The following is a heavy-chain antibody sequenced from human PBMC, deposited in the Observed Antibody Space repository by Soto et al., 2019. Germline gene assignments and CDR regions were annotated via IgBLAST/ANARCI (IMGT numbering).Heavy chain of an antibody. J-gene: IGHJ4*02. V-gene: IGHV2-5*01. D-gene: IGHD2-2*01. CDR2: IYWNDDK. Sequence: SGPTLVNPTQTLTLTCTFSGFSLSTSGVGVGWIRQPPGKALEWLALIYWNDDKRYSPSLKSRLTITKDTSKHQVVLTMTNMDPVDTATYYCAHKLSKIVVVPAAMIIFDYWGQGTLVTVTS. CDR3: AHKLSKIVVVPAAMIIFDY. CDR1: GFSLSTSGVG.